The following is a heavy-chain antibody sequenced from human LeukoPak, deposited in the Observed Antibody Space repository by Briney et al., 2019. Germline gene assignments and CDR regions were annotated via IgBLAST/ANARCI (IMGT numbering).Heavy chain of an antibody. V-gene: IGHV1-46*01. CDR1: GYTFTSYY. Sequence: GASVKVSCKASGYTFTSYYMHWVRQAPGQGLEWMGVIKPSDGFTSYAQKFQGRLTVTRDMSTSTVYMELNSLRSEDTAVYYCARATLLRYFDWLLSTARGHCYMDVWGKGTTVTISS. J-gene: IGHJ6*03. CDR3: ARATLLRYFDWLLSTARGHCYMDV. CDR2: IKPSDGFT. D-gene: IGHD3-9*01.